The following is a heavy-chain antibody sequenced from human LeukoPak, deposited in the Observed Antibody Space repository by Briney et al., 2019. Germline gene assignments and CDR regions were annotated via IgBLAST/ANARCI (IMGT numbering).Heavy chain of an antibody. J-gene: IGHJ4*02. CDR3: ARERGRGRDSPWFDY. CDR2: IYSDGST. V-gene: IGHV3-53*01. CDR1: GFTVSGDL. Sequence: ESLRLSCAASGFTVSGDLMSWVRQAPGKGLEWVSVIYSDGSTYYADSVKGRFTISRDNSKNTLYLQMYGLRAEDTAVYYCARERGRGRDSPWFDYWGQGTLVTVSS. D-gene: IGHD3-16*01.